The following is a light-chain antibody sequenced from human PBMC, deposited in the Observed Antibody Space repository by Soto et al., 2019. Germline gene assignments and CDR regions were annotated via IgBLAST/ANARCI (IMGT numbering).Light chain of an antibody. Sequence: EIVLPQSTSNLSLSPGERATLSCRVSQSVSSRYLTWYQQKPGQAPRLLIYGASSRATGIPDRFSGSGSGTDFTLTISCLQSEDFATYYCQQYYSYPQTFGQGTKVDI. CDR2: GAS. J-gene: IGKJ1*01. CDR3: QQYYSYPQT. V-gene: IGKV3-20*01. CDR1: QSVSSRY.